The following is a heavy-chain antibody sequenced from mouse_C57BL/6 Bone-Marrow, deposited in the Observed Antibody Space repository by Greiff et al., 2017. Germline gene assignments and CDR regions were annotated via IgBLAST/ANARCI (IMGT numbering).Heavy chain of an antibody. D-gene: IGHD5-1*01. CDR3: ARAETYLRGFAY. Sequence: EVQRVESGGGLVKPGGSLKLSCAASGFTFSSYAMSWVRQTPEKRLEWVATISDGGSYTYYPDNVKGRFTISRDNAKNNLYLQMSHLKSEDTAMYYCARAETYLRGFAYWGQGTLVTVSA. J-gene: IGHJ3*01. CDR1: GFTFSSYA. CDR2: ISDGGSYT. V-gene: IGHV5-4*01.